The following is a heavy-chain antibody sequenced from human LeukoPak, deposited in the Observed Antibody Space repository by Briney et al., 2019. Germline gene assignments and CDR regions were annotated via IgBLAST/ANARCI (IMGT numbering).Heavy chain of an antibody. CDR2: MNPNSGNR. D-gene: IGHD3/OR15-3a*01. CDR1: GYTFSIYD. CDR3: ARALSWTTASYYYMDV. J-gene: IGHJ6*03. Sequence: GASVKVSCKASGYTFSIYDINWGRQATGQGLEWMGWMNPNSGNRGNAQKFQGRVTMTRNSSITTAYMELSSLRSEDTAVYYCARALSWTTASYYYMDVWGKGTTVTVS. V-gene: IGHV1-8*01.